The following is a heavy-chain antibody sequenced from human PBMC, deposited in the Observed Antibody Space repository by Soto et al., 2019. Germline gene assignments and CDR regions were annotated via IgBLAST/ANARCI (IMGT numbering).Heavy chain of an antibody. CDR1: GFTFSSYS. Sequence: GGPLRLCCAASGFTFSSYSMNWVRQAPGKGLEWVSSISSSSSYIYYADSVKGRFTISRDNAKNSLYLQMNSLRAEDTAVYYCARESPAIVLMVFRSYYYGMDVLGQGTTVPVSS. D-gene: IGHD2-8*01. CDR2: ISSSSSYI. J-gene: IGHJ6*02. V-gene: IGHV3-21*01. CDR3: ARESPAIVLMVFRSYYYGMDV.